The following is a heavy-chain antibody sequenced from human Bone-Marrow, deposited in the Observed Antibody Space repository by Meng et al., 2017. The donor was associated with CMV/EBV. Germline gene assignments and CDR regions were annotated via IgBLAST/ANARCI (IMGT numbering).Heavy chain of an antibody. J-gene: IGHJ5*02. CDR3: ARGGGYSYGYSSGFDP. Sequence: ASVKVSCKASGYTLTGHYMHWVRQAPGQGLEWMGWINPNSGGTDYAQKFQGRVTMTRDTSISTAYMELSRLRSDDTAVYYCARGGGYSYGYSSGFDPWGQGTLVTVSS. CDR1: GYTLTGHY. CDR2: INPNSGGT. V-gene: IGHV1-2*02. D-gene: IGHD5-18*01.